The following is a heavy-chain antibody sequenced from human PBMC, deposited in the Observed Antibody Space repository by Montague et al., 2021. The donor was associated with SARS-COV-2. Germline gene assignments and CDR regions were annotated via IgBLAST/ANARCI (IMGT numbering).Heavy chain of an antibody. CDR2: IYYSGST. V-gene: IGHV4-28*01. Sequence: SETLSLTCAVSGYPISSSNWWGLIRQPPGKVLEWIGYIYYSGSTYYHPSLKSRVTMSMDTSKHRLSLKLTSVTAVDTAVYYCVRKTSGYHPFDDWGQGTLVTVSS. D-gene: IGHD1-14*01. J-gene: IGHJ4*02. CDR3: VRKTSGYHPFDD. CDR1: GYPISSSNW.